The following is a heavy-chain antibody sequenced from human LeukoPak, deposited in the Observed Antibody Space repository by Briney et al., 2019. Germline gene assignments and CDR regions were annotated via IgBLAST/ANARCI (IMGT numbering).Heavy chain of an antibody. J-gene: IGHJ4*02. Sequence: SETLSLTCTVSGGSISSYYWSWIRQPPGKGLEWIGYIYYSGSTNYNPSLKSRVTISVDTSKNQFSLKLSSVTAADTAVYYCARVAIKYSIGAVDYWGQGTLVTVSP. CDR1: GGSISSYY. V-gene: IGHV4-59*01. CDR3: ARVAIKYSIGAVDY. CDR2: IYYSGST. D-gene: IGHD4-11*01.